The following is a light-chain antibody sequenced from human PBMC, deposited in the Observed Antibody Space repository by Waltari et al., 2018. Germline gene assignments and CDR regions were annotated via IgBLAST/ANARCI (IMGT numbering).Light chain of an antibody. CDR2: AAT. J-gene: IGKJ4*01. Sequence: IQLTQSPSPLSAFIGARVTITCRTSQDIRSYLAWYQQKPGKPPKLMIYAATTLQRGVPTRCSGSGSGTDFTLTIRSLQPEVCATYCFQHLNSYPLTFGGGTKVEIK. CDR1: QDIRSY. V-gene: IGKV1-9*01. CDR3: QHLNSYPLT.